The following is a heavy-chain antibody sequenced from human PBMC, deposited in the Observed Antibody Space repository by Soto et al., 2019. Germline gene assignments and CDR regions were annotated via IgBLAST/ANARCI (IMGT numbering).Heavy chain of an antibody. V-gene: IGHV1-69*01. CDR1: GGTFSSYA. Sequence: QVQLVQSGAEVKKPGSSVKVSCKASGGTFSSYAISWVRQAPGQGLEWMGGIIPIFGTANYAQKFQGRVTITADESTSTAYMELSSLRSEDTAVYYCAGGRVVVVPAATTQSGYYYYGMDVWGQGTTVTVSS. D-gene: IGHD2-2*01. CDR3: AGGRVVVVPAATTQSGYYYYGMDV. J-gene: IGHJ6*02. CDR2: IIPIFGTA.